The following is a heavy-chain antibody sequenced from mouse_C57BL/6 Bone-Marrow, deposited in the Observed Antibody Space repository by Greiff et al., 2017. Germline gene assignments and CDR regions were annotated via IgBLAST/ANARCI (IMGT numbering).Heavy chain of an antibody. Sequence: QVHVKQPGAELVRPGTSVKLSCKASGYTFTSYWMHWVKQRPGQGLEWIGVIDPSDSYTNYNQKFKGKATLTVDTSSSTAYMQLSSLTSEDSAVYYCARWGDYDSWFAYWGQGTLVTVSA. D-gene: IGHD2-4*01. CDR3: ARWGDYDSWFAY. V-gene: IGHV1-59*01. J-gene: IGHJ3*01. CDR2: IDPSDSYT. CDR1: GYTFTSYW.